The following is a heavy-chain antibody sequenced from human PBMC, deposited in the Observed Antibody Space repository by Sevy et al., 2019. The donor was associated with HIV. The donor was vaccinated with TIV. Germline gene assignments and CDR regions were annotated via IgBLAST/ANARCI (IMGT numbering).Heavy chain of an antibody. V-gene: IGHV3-53*01. D-gene: IGHD6-13*01. CDR2: IYSGGAT. J-gene: IGHJ4*02. CDR1: GLTVSSNY. CDR3: ARGGHDSNWFRSFDY. Sequence: VGSLRLSCAVSGLTVSSNYMSWVHQAPGKALEWVSLIYSGGATYYADSVNGRFTISGDDSKNTLYLQMDSLRAEDTAVYYCARGGHDSNWFRSFDYWGRGTLVTVSS.